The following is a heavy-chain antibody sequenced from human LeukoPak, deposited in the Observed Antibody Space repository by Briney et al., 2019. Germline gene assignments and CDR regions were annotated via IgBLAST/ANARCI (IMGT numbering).Heavy chain of an antibody. J-gene: IGHJ4*02. V-gene: IGHV1-18*01. D-gene: IGHD1-26*01. CDR1: GYTFTSYG. CDR2: MSAYNGNT. CDR3: ARDLMAGSGSYYPSGHY. Sequence: ASVKVSCKASGYTFTSYGISWVGQAPGQGLEGMGWMSAYNGNTNDAQKLQGRATMTTDTSTSTAYMALRSLRSDDTAVYYCARDLMAGSGSYYPSGHYWGQGTLVTASS.